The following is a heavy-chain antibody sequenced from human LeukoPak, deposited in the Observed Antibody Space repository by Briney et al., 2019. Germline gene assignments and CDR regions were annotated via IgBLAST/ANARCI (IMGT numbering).Heavy chain of an antibody. D-gene: IGHD5-18*01. CDR3: ARDLFKYSYGPTGY. CDR1: GFTFSSYW. Sequence: GGSLRLSCAASGFTFSSYWMSWVRQAPGKGLEWVAVISYDGSNKYYADSVKGRFTISRDNSKNTLYLQMNSLRAEDTAVYYCARDLFKYSYGPTGYWGQGTLVTVSS. J-gene: IGHJ4*02. CDR2: ISYDGSNK. V-gene: IGHV3-30-3*01.